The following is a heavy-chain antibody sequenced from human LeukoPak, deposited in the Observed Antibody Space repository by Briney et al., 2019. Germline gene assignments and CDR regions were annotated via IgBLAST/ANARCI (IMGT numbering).Heavy chain of an antibody. D-gene: IGHD3-22*01. Sequence: GGSLRLSCAASGFTFSSYAMHWVRQAPGKGLEWVAVISYDGSNKYYADSVKGRFTISRDNSKNTLYLQMNSLRAEDTAVYYCARSPYGYYYDSSGYLGGQGTLVTVSS. CDR1: GFTFSSYA. J-gene: IGHJ4*02. CDR3: ARSPYGYYYDSSGYL. CDR2: ISYDGSNK. V-gene: IGHV3-30-3*01.